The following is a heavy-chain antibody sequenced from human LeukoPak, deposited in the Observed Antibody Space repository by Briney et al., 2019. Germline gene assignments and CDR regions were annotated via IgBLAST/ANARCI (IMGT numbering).Heavy chain of an antibody. CDR1: GFTFTAYA. J-gene: IGHJ4*02. D-gene: IGHD2-21*01. CDR3: VTGGDFYYAH. CDR2: ASHEGGDN. V-gene: IGHV3-30*01. Sequence: GGSLRLSCVASGFTFTAYAMHWVRQAPGKGLEWVAVASHEGGDNYYAGSVKGRFTISRDNGKNSLYLQMNSLRTEDTAVYFCVTGGDFYYAHWGQGTLVTVSS.